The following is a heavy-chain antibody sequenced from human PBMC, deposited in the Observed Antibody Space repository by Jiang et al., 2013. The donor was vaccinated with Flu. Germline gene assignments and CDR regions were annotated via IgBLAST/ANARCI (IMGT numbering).Heavy chain of an antibody. J-gene: IGHJ4*02. CDR2: IYPGDSDT. CDR3: ARALTSGSRYFDY. D-gene: IGHD3-10*01. V-gene: IGHV5-51*01. Sequence: GKGLEWMGIIYPGDSDTRYSPSFQGQVTISVDKSISTAYLQWSSLKASDTATYYCARALTSGSRYFDYWGPGSPGHRLL.